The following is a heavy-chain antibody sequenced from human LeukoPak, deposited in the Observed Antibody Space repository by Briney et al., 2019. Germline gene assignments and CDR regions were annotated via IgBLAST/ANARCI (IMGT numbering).Heavy chain of an antibody. V-gene: IGHV3-15*01. CDR3: ATYYYDSTSDFGY. CDR1: GFTFTNAW. D-gene: IGHD3-22*01. CDR2: IKSKTDGGTT. J-gene: IGHJ4*02. Sequence: GGSLRLSCAAPGFTFTNAWMSWVRQAPGKGLEWVARIKSKTDGGTTDYAAPVKGRFTISRDDSKNMVYLQMISLQTDDTAVYFCATYYYDSTSDFGYWGQGTLVTVSS.